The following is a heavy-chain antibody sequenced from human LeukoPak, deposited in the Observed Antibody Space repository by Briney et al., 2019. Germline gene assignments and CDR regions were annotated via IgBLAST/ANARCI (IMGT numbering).Heavy chain of an antibody. V-gene: IGHV3-11*06. CDR1: GFTFSDYY. J-gene: IGHJ4*02. Sequence: GGSLRLSCAASGFTFSDYYMSWIRQAPGKGLEWVSYISSSSSYTNYADSVKGRFTISRDNAKNSLYLQMNSLRAEDTAVYYCARVSRDGYNSRTFDYWGQGTLVTVSS. CDR3: ARVSRDGYNSRTFDY. D-gene: IGHD5-24*01. CDR2: ISSSSSYT.